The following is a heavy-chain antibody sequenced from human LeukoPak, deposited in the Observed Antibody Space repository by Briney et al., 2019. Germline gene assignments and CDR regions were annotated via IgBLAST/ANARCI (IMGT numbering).Heavy chain of an antibody. CDR2: INAGNGNT. J-gene: IGHJ6*02. CDR1: GYTFTSYA. Sequence: ASVKVSCKASGYTFTSYAMHWVRQAPGQRLEWMGWINAGNGNTKYSQKFQGRVTITRDTSASTAYMELSSLRSEDTAVYYCASPKHYYYGVDVWGQGTTVTVSS. V-gene: IGHV1-3*01. CDR3: ASPKHYYYGVDV.